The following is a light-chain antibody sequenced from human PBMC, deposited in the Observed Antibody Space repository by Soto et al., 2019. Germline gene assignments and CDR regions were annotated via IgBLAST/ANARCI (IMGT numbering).Light chain of an antibody. CDR1: RNDVGDYKY. Sequence: QSALTQPASVSGSPGQSITISCTGTRNDVGDYKYVSWYQQHPGKAPKLILYEVSNRPSGVSSRFSGSKSGNTASLTISGLQPEDEDDYYCSSYTVPSPYVFGTGTKVTVL. CDR3: SSYTVPSPYV. CDR2: EVS. J-gene: IGLJ1*01. V-gene: IGLV2-14*01.